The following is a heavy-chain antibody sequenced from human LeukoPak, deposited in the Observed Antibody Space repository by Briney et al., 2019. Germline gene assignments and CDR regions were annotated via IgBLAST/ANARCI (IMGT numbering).Heavy chain of an antibody. V-gene: IGHV3-23*01. Sequence: PGGSLRLSCAASGFTFSSYAMSWVRQAPGKGLEWVSAISGSGGSTYYADSVKGRFTFSRDNSKNTLYLQMNSLRAEDTAVYYCAILGGYDILTGPFDYWGQGTLVTVSS. CDR2: ISGSGGST. J-gene: IGHJ4*02. D-gene: IGHD3-9*01. CDR1: GFTFSSYA. CDR3: AILGGYDILTGPFDY.